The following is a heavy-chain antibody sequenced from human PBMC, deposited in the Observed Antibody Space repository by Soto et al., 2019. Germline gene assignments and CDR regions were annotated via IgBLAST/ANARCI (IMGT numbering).Heavy chain of an antibody. CDR1: GGSISSYS. CDR3: ARGPSGDKVDY. V-gene: IGHV4-59*08. Sequence: PSETLSLTCTVSGGSISSYSWSWIRQPPGKGLEWIGYLYYTGSTNYNPSLKSRVTISVDTSNNQFSLKLSSVSAADTAVYYCARGPSGDKVDYWGQGTLVTVSS. CDR2: LYYTGST. J-gene: IGHJ4*02. D-gene: IGHD7-27*01.